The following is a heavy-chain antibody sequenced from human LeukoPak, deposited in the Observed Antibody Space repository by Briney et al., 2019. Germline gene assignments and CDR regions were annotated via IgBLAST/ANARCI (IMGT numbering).Heavy chain of an antibody. V-gene: IGHV3-15*01. CDR2: IKSTTDSGTT. Sequence: MSGGSLRLSCAASGFTFSSYAMSWVRQAPGKGLEWVGRIKSTTDSGTTDYAAPVKGRFTISRDDSKNTLYLQMNSLKTEDTAVYYCTTDGSSWAFAVDYWGQGTLVTVSS. CDR1: GFTFSSYA. D-gene: IGHD6-13*01. J-gene: IGHJ4*02. CDR3: TTDGSSWAFAVDY.